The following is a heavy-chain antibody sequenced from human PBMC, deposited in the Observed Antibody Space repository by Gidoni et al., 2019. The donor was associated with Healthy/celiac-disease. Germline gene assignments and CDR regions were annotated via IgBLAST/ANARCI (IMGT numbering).Heavy chain of an antibody. V-gene: IGHV1-18*01. D-gene: IGHD2-15*01. J-gene: IGHJ3*02. CDR1: GYTFTSNG. Sequence: QVQLVQSGAGVKKPGASVKVSCQASGYTFTSNGIGWFLQAPGQGLEWMGWISAYNGNTNYAQKLQGRVTMTTDTSTSTAYMELRSLRSDDTAVYYCARDRETTYCSGGSCYFGDAFDIWGQGTMVTVSS. CDR3: ARDRETTYCSGGSCYFGDAFDI. CDR2: ISAYNGNT.